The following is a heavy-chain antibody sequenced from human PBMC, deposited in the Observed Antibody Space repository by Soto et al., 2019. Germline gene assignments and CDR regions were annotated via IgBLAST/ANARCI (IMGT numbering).Heavy chain of an antibody. J-gene: IGHJ5*02. D-gene: IGHD3-22*01. CDR2: IRSKAYGGKT. CDR3: TANDYDSSCYDNWFDP. V-gene: IGHV3-49*05. CDR1: GFTVGAYA. Sequence: EVQLVESGGGLVKPGRSLRLSCTASGFTVGAYAMSWFRQAPGKGLEWVGFIRSKAYGGKTQYAASVKGRFTIARDDSKSFAYLQMNSLKTEYTAVYCCTANDYDSSCYDNWFDPWGQGTLVTVSS.